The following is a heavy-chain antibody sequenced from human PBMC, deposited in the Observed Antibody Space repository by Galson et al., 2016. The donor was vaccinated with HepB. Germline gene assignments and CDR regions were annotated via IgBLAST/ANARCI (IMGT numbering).Heavy chain of an antibody. V-gene: IGHV4-59*01. CDR1: DGSISTYY. D-gene: IGHD5-24*01. Sequence: SETLSLTCTVSDGSISTYYWNWIRQPPGKGLEWIGCIHYSGDTKSDPSLKSRVTMSLDTSKNQFSLQLSSVTAADTAIYYCARDGYNCGLDCWGQGTLVTVSS. CDR2: IHYSGDT. J-gene: IGHJ4*02. CDR3: ARDGYNCGLDC.